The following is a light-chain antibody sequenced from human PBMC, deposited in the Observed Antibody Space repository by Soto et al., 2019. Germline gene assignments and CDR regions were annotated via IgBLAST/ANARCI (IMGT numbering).Light chain of an antibody. V-gene: IGKV1-33*01. CDR1: QTISNW. CDR2: DAS. CDR3: QQYDNLPLT. Sequence: DIQMTQSPSTLSASVGDRVTITCRASQTISNWLAWYQVKPGKAPKLLIYDASDLETGVPSRFSGSGSGTDFTFTINSLQPEDIATYYCQQYDNLPLTFGGGTKVDIK. J-gene: IGKJ4*01.